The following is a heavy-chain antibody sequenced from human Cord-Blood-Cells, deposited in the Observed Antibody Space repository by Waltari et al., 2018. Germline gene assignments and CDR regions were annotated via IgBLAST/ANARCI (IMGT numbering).Heavy chain of an antibody. D-gene: IGHD6-13*01. CDR3: ARELGAAAATYYYYGMDV. V-gene: IGHV1-2*04. CDR1: GYTFTGYY. CDR2: YNPNSGGT. J-gene: IGHJ6*02. Sequence: QVQLVQSGAEVKKPGASVKVSCKASGYTFTGYYMHWVRQAPGQGLEWMGWYNPNSGGTNYAQKFQGWVTMTRDTSISTAYMELSRLRSDDTAVYYCARELGAAAATYYYYGMDVWGQGTTVTVSS.